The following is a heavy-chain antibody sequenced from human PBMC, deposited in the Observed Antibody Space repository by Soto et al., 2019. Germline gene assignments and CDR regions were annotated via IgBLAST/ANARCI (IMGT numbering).Heavy chain of an antibody. CDR1: GYTFTSYA. J-gene: IGHJ6*02. CDR2: ISAGNGNT. D-gene: IGHD6-19*01. CDR3: AREDSSGWRNGYYYYGMDV. V-gene: IGHV1-3*01. Sequence: ASVKVSCKASGYTFTSYAMHWVRQAPGQRLEWMGWISAGNGNTKYSQKFQGRVTITRDTSASTAYMELSSLRSEDTAVYYCAREDSSGWRNGYYYYGMDVWGQGTTVTVSS.